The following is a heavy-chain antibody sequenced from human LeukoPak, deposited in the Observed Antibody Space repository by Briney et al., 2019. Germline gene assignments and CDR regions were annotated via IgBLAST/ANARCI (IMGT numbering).Heavy chain of an antibody. CDR2: VFYSGRT. D-gene: IGHD4-17*01. V-gene: IGHV4-39*01. CDR3: ARLSNDYGDYEGHY. CDR1: GGFLRDSGYY. Sequence: PSETLSLTCTVSGGFLRDSGYYWGWIRQPPGKGLEWIGTVFYSGRTYYNSSLQSRVTISVDTSKNQFSLRLSSVTPADTAIYYCARLSNDYGDYEGHYWGQGTLVTVSP. J-gene: IGHJ4*02.